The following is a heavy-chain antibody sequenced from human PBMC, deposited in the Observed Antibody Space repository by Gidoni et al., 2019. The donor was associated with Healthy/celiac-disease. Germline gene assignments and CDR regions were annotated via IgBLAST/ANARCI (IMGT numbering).Heavy chain of an antibody. CDR1: GGTVSSNY. CDR2: IYSGGST. CDR3: ARDRYRSSWYGSDY. Sequence: AQLGESGGGGSQPGGSRRLACAASGGTVSSNYMSWVRQAPGKGLVCVSVIYSGGSTYYADSVEARFTISRDNSKNTLYLQLNSLRAEATAVYYCARDRYRSSWYGSDYWGQGTLVTVSS. D-gene: IGHD6-13*01. J-gene: IGHJ4*02. V-gene: IGHV3-53*01.